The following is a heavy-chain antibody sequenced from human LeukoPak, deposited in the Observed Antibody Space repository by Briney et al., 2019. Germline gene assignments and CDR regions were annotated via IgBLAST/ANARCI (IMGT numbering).Heavy chain of an antibody. CDR2: IYYTGST. J-gene: IGHJ3*02. Sequence: PAETLSXTCXVXGGSISTYYWSGLRQPPGRAREGIGYIYYTGSTIYNPSLKSRVTISEDTSSNQFSLRLTSVTAADTGVYYCARELTEGYANVAFDIWGQGTMVTVSS. D-gene: IGHD2-2*01. V-gene: IGHV4-59*13. CDR3: ARELTEGYANVAFDI. CDR1: GGSISTYY.